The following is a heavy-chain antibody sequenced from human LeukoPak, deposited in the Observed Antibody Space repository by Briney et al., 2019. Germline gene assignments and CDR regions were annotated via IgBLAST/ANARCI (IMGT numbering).Heavy chain of an antibody. D-gene: IGHD2-2*01. V-gene: IGHV4-61*02. CDR1: GGSISSGSYY. Sequence: PSETLSLTCTVSGGSISSGSYYWSWIRQPAGKGPEWIGRIYTSGSTNYNPSLKSRVTISVDTSKNQFSLKLSSVTAADTAVYYCAREGAYCSSTSCNWFDPWGQGTLVTVSS. CDR3: AREGAYCSSTSCNWFDP. J-gene: IGHJ5*02. CDR2: IYTSGST.